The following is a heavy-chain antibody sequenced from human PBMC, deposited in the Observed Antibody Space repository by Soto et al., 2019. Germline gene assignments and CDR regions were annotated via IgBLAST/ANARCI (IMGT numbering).Heavy chain of an antibody. CDR3: ARDDEGGSDCDLGY. J-gene: IGHJ4*02. Sequence: QVQLVESGGGVVQPGRSLRLSCAVSGFTFSSHAMHWVRQAPGKGLEWVALISSDGSNKYYADSVKCRFTTSRDNSKNTMYLQMNSLRVEDTAVYDCARDDEGGSDCDLGYWGQGALVTVSS. CDR1: GFTFSSHA. D-gene: IGHD1-26*01. V-gene: IGHV3-30-3*01. CDR2: ISSDGSNK.